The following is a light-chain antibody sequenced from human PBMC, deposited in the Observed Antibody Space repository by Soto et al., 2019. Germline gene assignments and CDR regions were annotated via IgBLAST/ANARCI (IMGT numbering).Light chain of an antibody. V-gene: IGLV1-47*01. J-gene: IGLJ2*01. Sequence: QSVLTQPPSASGTPRQRVTISCSGSSSNIGSNYVYWYQQLPGTVPQLLIYRNNERPSGVPDRFSGSKSGTSASLAISGLRSEDEADYYCAAWDDSLSGVVFGGGTKVTVL. CDR1: SSNIGSNY. CDR3: AAWDDSLSGVV. CDR2: RNN.